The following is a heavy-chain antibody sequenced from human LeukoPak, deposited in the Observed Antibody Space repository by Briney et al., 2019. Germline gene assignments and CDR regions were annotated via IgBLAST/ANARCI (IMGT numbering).Heavy chain of an antibody. V-gene: IGHV3-7*01. CDR1: AFTFSSYW. CDR2: IKEDGTEK. CDR3: ARDLRYYDSRSD. D-gene: IGHD3-22*01. J-gene: IGHJ4*02. Sequence: TGGSLRLSCAASAFTFSSYWMSWVRQAPGKGLEWVANIKEDGTEKNYVDSVKGRFTISRDNAKNSLYLQMNSLRAEDTAVYYCARDLRYYDSRSDWGQGTLVTVSS.